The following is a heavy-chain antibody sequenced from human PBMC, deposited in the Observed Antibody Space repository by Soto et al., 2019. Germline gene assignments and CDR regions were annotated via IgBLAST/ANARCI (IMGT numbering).Heavy chain of an antibody. Sequence: QVQLLQSGAEVKKPGTSVRVSCRASGYTFKDYDINWVRRAPGQGLEWMGWMNPNSGNTAYARKFHDRSTMPRSVSAMTAFMELSSLTPEDTAVSYCARRMKWSLWCFDLWGSCTQVTVSS. J-gene: IGHJ2*01. V-gene: IGHV1-8*01. CDR1: GYTFKDYD. D-gene: IGHD3-3*01. CDR2: MNPNSGNT. CDR3: ARRMKWSLWCFDL.